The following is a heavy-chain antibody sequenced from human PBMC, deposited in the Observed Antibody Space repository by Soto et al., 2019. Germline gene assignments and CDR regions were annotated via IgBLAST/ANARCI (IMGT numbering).Heavy chain of an antibody. CDR2: ISTFNGNA. D-gene: IGHD6-19*01. CDR3: ARLHGYSSGWYDY. Sequence: QVQLVQSGAEVKKPGASVKVSCKASGYTFSSNGVSWVRQAPGQGLEWMGWISTFNGNAHYAQKFQGRVTMTTDTSTNTAYMELTSPSSDDTAVYYCARLHGYSSGWYDYWGQGTLVTVSS. CDR1: GYTFSSNG. J-gene: IGHJ4*02. V-gene: IGHV1-18*04.